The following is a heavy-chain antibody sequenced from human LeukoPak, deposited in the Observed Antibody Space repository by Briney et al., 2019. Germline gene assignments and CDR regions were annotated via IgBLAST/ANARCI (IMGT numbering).Heavy chain of an antibody. CDR1: GYTFTGYY. D-gene: IGHD3-10*01. CDR2: INPDSGGT. Sequence: ASVKVSCKASGYTFTGYYMHWVRQAPGQGLEWMGWINPDSGGTIYAQNFQGRVTMTRDTSISTAYMELSSLRSDDTAVNYCARDLGDTYGSVGDFDYWGQGTLVTVSS. CDR3: ARDLGDTYGSVGDFDY. J-gene: IGHJ4*02. V-gene: IGHV1-2*02.